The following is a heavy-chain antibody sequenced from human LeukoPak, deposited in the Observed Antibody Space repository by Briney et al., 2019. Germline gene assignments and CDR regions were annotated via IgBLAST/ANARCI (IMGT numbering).Heavy chain of an antibody. CDR3: VSQYCSGGSCFSH. CDR2: ISSSSSNI. J-gene: IGHJ4*02. D-gene: IGHD2-15*01. CDR1: GFAFNGHG. V-gene: IGHV3-48*02. Sequence: GGSLKLSCAASGFAFNGHGMNWVRQAPGKGLEWVSYISSSSSNIYSADFVKGRFSISRDNAKNSVYLQMNSLRDEDPAVYYCVSQYCSGGSCFSHWGQGTLVTVSS.